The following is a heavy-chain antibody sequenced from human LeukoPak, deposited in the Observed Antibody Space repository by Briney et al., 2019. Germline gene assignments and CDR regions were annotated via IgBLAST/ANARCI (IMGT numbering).Heavy chain of an antibody. J-gene: IGHJ3*02. V-gene: IGHV4-61*05. D-gene: IGHD3-9*01. CDR3: ARGPSSLRYFDWLLSEGDAFDI. CDR2: IYYSGST. Sequence: SETLSLTCTVSGGSISNSNYYWSWIRQPPGKGLEWIGYIYYSGSTNYNPSLKSRLTISVDTSKNQFSLKLSSVTAADTAVYYCARGPSSLRYFDWLLSEGDAFDIWGQGTMVTVSS. CDR1: GGSISNSNYY.